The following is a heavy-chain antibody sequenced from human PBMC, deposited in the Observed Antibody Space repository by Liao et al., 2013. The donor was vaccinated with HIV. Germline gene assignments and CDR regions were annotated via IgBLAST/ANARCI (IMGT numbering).Heavy chain of an antibody. J-gene: IGHJ5*02. V-gene: IGHV4-4*07. Sequence: QVQLQESGPGLVKPSETLSLTCTVSGGSISSYYWSWIRQPAGKGLEWIGRLYSNGNTYYNPSLKSRVTLSGDTSKNQLSLKLSSVTAADTAIYYCVKDVGYCGADNCYSRWFDPWGQGTLVTVSS. CDR3: VKDVGYCGADNCYSRWFDP. CDR1: GGSISSYY. CDR2: LYSNGNT. D-gene: IGHD2-15*01.